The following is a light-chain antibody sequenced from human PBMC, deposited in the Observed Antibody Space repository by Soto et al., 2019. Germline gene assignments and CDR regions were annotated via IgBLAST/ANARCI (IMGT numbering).Light chain of an antibody. CDR2: DAS. Sequence: EIVLTQSPATLSLSPGERATLSCRATENLRTFLAWYQQKAGQAPRLLIYDASNRATGIPDRFSGSGSGTDFTLTISNLEPEDFAVYYCQQYGSSGWTFGQGTKVEIK. V-gene: IGKV3-11*01. CDR1: ENLRTF. J-gene: IGKJ1*01. CDR3: QQYGSSGWT.